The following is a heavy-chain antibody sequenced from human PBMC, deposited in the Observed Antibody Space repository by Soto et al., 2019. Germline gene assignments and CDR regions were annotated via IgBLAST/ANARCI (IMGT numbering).Heavy chain of an antibody. J-gene: IGHJ4*02. D-gene: IGHD6-19*01. CDR3: AHRSGWDQIVDY. Sequence: VPTLVNPTQSLTLTCTFSGFSLSTSGVGVGWIRQPPGKALEWLALIYWDDDKRYSPSLKSRLTITKDTSKNQVVPTMTNMEPVDTATYYCAHRSGWDQIVDYWGQGTLVTGSS. CDR1: GFSLSTSGVG. CDR2: IYWDDDK. V-gene: IGHV2-5*02.